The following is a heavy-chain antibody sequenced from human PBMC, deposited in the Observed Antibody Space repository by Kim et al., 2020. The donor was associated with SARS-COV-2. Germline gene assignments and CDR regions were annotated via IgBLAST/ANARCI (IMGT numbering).Heavy chain of an antibody. CDR3: ARDGDLYSSGKEAFDI. CDR2: IKQDGNQK. D-gene: IGHD6-19*01. Sequence: GESLRLSCAASGFTFSSYWMTWVRQAPGKGLEWVANIKQDGNQKYYVDSVKGRFTISRDNAKNSLYLQMNSLRAEDTAVYYCARDGDLYSSGKEAFDIWG. CDR1: GFTFSSYW. J-gene: IGHJ3*02. V-gene: IGHV3-7*01.